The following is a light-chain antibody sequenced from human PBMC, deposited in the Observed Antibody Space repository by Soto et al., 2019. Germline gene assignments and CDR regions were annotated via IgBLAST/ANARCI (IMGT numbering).Light chain of an antibody. CDR2: DAS. CDR3: QQYGDSPRT. J-gene: IGKJ1*01. Sequence: IQMTKSLYTLSASVGDRVTITCRASQSISNRLAWYQQKPGKAPKVLIYDASSLESGVPSRFSGSGSATEFILTISRLEPEDFAVYYCQQYGDSPRTFGQVT. V-gene: IGKV1-5*01. CDR1: QSISNR.